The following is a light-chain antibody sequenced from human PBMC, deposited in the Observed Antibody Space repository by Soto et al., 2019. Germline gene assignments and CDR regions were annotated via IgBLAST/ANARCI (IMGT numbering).Light chain of an antibody. CDR3: QQSYSTPWFT. V-gene: IGKV1-39*01. CDR2: AAS. Sequence: DIQMTQFPSSLSASVGDRVTITCRASQSISSYLNWYQQKPGKAPKLLIYAASSLQSGVPSRFSGSGSGTDFTLTISSLQPEDFATYYCQQSYSTPWFTFGPGTKVDIK. CDR1: QSISSY. J-gene: IGKJ3*01.